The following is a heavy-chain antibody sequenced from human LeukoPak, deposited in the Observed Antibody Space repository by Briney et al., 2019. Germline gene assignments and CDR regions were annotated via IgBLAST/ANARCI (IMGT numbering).Heavy chain of an antibody. V-gene: IGHV3-23*01. Sequence: GGSLRLSCAASGFSFSTYAMSWVRQAPGKGLEWVSAIRDGGGNTYYADSVKGRFTISRDTSKNTLYLQMNSLRAEDTAVYYCASGHPLVPAAMTSYYYYMDVWGKGTTVTVSS. J-gene: IGHJ6*03. D-gene: IGHD2-2*01. CDR3: ASGHPLVPAAMTSYYYYMDV. CDR2: IRDGGGNT. CDR1: GFSFSTYA.